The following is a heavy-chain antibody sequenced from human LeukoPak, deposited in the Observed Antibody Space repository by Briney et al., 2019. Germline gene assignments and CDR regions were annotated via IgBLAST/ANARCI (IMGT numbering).Heavy chain of an antibody. V-gene: IGHV3-33*08. CDR3: ARDLQATYFQD. D-gene: IGHD3-9*01. CDR2: IGHAGNSI. J-gene: IGHJ4*02. CDR1: GFTFSSYA. Sequence: PGGSLRLSCAASGFTFSSYAMSWVRQAPGKGLEWVAVIGHAGNSIYYGDSVKGRFTTTRDNSKNTLFLQMSSLTAEDTAVYYCARDLQATYFQDWGQGALVTVAS.